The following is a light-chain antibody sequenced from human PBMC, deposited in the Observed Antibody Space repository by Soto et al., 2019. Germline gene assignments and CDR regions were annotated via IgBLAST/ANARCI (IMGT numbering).Light chain of an antibody. CDR1: QSFRAL. J-gene: IGKJ5*01. V-gene: IGKV3-11*01. CDR2: VAY. Sequence: EVVLTQSPVTLSFSPGEIATLSCRVRQSFRALLAWYQQKPGQSPRLLLYVAYNSATGIPPRFSGSGSGTDFTLTISSLEPEDSAVYYCQKRHMWPITFGQGTRLEIK. CDR3: QKRHMWPIT.